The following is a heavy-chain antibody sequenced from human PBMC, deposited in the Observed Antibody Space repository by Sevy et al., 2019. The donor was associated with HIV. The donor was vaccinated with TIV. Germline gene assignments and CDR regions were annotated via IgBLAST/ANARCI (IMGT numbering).Heavy chain of an antibody. D-gene: IGHD6-25*01. CDR3: AKEEICGYY. J-gene: IGHJ4*02. V-gene: IGHV3-23*01. CDR2: ISPSGGST. CDR1: GFTFRSYA. Sequence: GGSLRLSCAASGFTFRSYAMSWVRQAPGKGLEWVSSISPSGGSTYYADSVKGRFTISRDNFKNTLDLQMTSLRADDTAVYYCAKEEICGYYWGQGTLVTVSS.